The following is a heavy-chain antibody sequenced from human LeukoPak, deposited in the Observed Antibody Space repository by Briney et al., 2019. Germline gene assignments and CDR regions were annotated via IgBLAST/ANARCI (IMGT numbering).Heavy chain of an antibody. CDR2: INPNSGGT. Sequence: ASVKVSCKASGYTFTGQYLHWVRQAPGQGLEWMGWINPNSGGTNYAQKFQGRVTMTRDTSISTAYMELSSLRSDDTAVYYCARDPEAAAFDYWGQGTLVTVSS. D-gene: IGHD6-13*01. CDR1: GYTFTGQY. V-gene: IGHV1-2*02. CDR3: ARDPEAAAFDY. J-gene: IGHJ4*02.